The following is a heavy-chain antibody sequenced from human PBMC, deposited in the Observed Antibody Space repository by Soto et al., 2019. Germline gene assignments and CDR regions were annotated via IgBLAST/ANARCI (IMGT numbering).Heavy chain of an antibody. D-gene: IGHD3-22*01. CDR2: IYHSGST. CDR3: ARVRDGGYLYYFDY. CDR1: GYSMSSGYY. J-gene: IGHJ4*02. Sequence: SESLSLACSVSGYSMSSGYYWGWIRQPPGKGLEWIGSIYHSGSTYYNPSLKSRVTISVDTSKNQFSLKLSSVTAADTAVYYCARVRDGGYLYYFDYWGQGTLVTVSS. V-gene: IGHV4-38-2*02.